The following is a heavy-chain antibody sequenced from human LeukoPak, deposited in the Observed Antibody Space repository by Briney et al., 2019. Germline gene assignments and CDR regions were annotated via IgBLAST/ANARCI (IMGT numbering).Heavy chain of an antibody. CDR2: ISASGGST. CDR1: GFTFSNYG. D-gene: IGHD3-3*01. CDR3: AKDTIFGVVDY. J-gene: IGHJ4*02. V-gene: IGHV3-23*01. Sequence: GGSLRLSCAASGFTFSNYGMNWVRQAPGKGLEWVSSISASGGSTYCADSVKGRFTISRDNSKNTVFLQMNSLRAEDTAVYYCAKDTIFGVVDYWGQGTLVTVSS.